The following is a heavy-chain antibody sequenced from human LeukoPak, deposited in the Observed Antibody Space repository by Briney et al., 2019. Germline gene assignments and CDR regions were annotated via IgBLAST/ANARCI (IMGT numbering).Heavy chain of an antibody. CDR2: IHYSGNT. CDR1: RGSISSSSLY. CDR3: DSSWMCSVQYLNAIDY. D-gene: IGHD6-13*01. Sequence: SETLSLTCTVSRGSISSSSLYWGWIRQPPGKGLEWIGSIHYSGNTYYNPSLKSRVTISVDTSESQFSLKLTSVTAADTAVYYCDSSWMCSVQYLNAIDYWGQGILVTVSS. J-gene: IGHJ4*02. V-gene: IGHV4-39*01.